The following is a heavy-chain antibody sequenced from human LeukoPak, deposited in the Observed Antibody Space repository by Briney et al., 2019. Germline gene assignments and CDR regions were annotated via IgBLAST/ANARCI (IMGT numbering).Heavy chain of an antibody. Sequence: SETLSLTCTVSGGSISDYCWSWIRQPPGKGLEWIGYINYNGGTKYNASLKSRVIISLDTSKNQVSLKMTSVTAADTAVYYCARDRGGPGRFDPWGQGTLVTVSS. CDR2: INYNGGT. J-gene: IGHJ5*02. CDR3: ARDRGGPGRFDP. CDR1: GGSISDYC. D-gene: IGHD3-10*01. V-gene: IGHV4-59*01.